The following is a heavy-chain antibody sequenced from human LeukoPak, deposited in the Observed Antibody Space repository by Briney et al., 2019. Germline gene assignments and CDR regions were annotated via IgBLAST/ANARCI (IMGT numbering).Heavy chain of an antibody. D-gene: IGHD4-23*01. CDR3: AKDLTTVATPYYYYYMDV. CDR2: INISSSHT. J-gene: IGHJ6*03. V-gene: IGHV3-21*01. CDR1: GFTFSANS. Sequence: GGSLRLSCAASGFTFSANSMDWVRQAPGKGLEWVSSINISSSHTFYADSVKGRFTISRDNAENSVYLQMNSLRAEDTAVYYCAKDLTTVATPYYYYYMDVWGKGTTVTVSS.